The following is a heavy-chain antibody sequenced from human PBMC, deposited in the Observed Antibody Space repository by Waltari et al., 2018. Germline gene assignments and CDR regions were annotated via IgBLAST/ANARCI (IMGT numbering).Heavy chain of an antibody. Sequence: EVQLVQSGAEVKKHGESLKISCKGSGYSFTSYWIGWVRQMPGKGLEWMGVIYPGDSDTRYSPSFQGQVTISADKSISTAYLQWSSLKASDTAMYYCARLEGNSAGQATYYFDYWGQGTLVTVSS. CDR1: GYSFTSYW. V-gene: IGHV5-51*01. CDR3: ARLEGNSAGQATYYFDY. J-gene: IGHJ4*02. CDR2: IYPGDSDT. D-gene: IGHD6-13*01.